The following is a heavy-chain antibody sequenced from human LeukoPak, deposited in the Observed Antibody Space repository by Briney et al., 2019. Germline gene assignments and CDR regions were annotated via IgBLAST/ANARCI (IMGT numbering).Heavy chain of an antibody. J-gene: IGHJ3*02. CDR1: GGSISSHY. CDR3: ARQDSSGYDDAFDI. D-gene: IGHD3-22*01. V-gene: IGHV4-4*07. Sequence: TSETLSLTCTVSGGSISSHYWSWIRQPAGKGLEWIGRIYTSGSTNYNPSLKSRVTMSVDTSKNQFSLKLSSVTAADTAVYYCARQDSSGYDDAFDIWGQGTMVTVSS. CDR2: IYTSGST.